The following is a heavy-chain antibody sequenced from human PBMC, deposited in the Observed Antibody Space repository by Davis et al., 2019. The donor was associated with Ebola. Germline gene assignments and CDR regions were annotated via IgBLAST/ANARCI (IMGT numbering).Heavy chain of an antibody. CDR2: IRSKTYGGTT. CDR3: TLGLSNWNDVGFDY. V-gene: IGHV3-49*03. J-gene: IGHJ4*02. Sequence: GESLKISCTVFGITSGHYAMSWFRQPPGKGLEWVGFIRSKTYGGTTEYAASVKGRVTVSRDESNSIAYLQMNSLKAEDTAVYYCTLGLSNWNDVGFDYWGQGTLVTVSS. CDR1: GITSGHYA. D-gene: IGHD1-1*01.